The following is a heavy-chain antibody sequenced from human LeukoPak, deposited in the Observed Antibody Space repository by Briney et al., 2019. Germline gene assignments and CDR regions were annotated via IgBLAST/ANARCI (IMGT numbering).Heavy chain of an antibody. CDR1: GGSISSYY. V-gene: IGHV4-59*01. D-gene: IGHD3-22*01. CDR2: IYYSGST. Sequence: PSETLSLTCTVSGGSISSYYWSWIRQPPGKGLEWIGYIYYSGSTNYNPSLKSRVTISVDTSKNQFSLKLSSVTAADTAVYYCARGAHYYDTSGYLMPLNNWGPETLFTVSS. J-gene: IGHJ4*02. CDR3: ARGAHYYDTSGYLMPLNN.